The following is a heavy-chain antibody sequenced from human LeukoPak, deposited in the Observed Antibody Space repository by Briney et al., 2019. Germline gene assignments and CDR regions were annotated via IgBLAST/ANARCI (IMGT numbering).Heavy chain of an antibody. CDR1: GFPFSTYS. J-gene: IGHJ4*02. Sequence: PGGSPRLSCAASGFPFSTYSAAWVRQAPGKGLEWLSYINGNSRYIKYADSVKGRFTISRDNAKNSLYLQMNSLRVDDTAVYYCATPRPEGGACDFWGQGTLVTVAS. CDR2: INGNSRYI. D-gene: IGHD2-2*01. V-gene: IGHV3-21*05. CDR3: ATPRPEGGACDF.